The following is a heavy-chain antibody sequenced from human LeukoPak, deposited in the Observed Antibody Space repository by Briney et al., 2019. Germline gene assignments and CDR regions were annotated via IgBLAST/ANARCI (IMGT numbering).Heavy chain of an antibody. Sequence: GGSLRLSCAASGFTFSSYGMPWVRQAPGKGLEWVAVISYDGSNKYYADSVKGRFTISRDNSKNTLYLQMNSLRAEDTAVYYCARGLDADYWGQGTLVTVSS. J-gene: IGHJ4*02. CDR1: GFTFSSYG. CDR3: ARGLDADY. V-gene: IGHV3-30*03. CDR2: ISYDGSNK.